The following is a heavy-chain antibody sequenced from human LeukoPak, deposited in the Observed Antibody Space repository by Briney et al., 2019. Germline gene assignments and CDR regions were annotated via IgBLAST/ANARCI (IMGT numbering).Heavy chain of an antibody. D-gene: IGHD3-10*01. CDR1: GGSFSGYY. J-gene: IGHJ6*03. CDR3: ARNMVRGVIITPYYYMDV. CDR2: INHSGST. Sequence: SETLSLTCAVYGGSFSGYYWSWIRQPPGKGLEWIGEINHSGSTNYNPSLKSRVTISVDTSKNQFSLKLSSVTAADTAVYYCARNMVRGVIITPYYYMDVWGKGTTVTISS. V-gene: IGHV4-34*01.